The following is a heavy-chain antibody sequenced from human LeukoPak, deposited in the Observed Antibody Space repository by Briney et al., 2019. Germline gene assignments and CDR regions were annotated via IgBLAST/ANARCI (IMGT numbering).Heavy chain of an antibody. D-gene: IGHD6-19*01. CDR3: ARRHDSGRYFDY. CDR2: FCTSANT. V-gene: IGHV4-59*01. Sequence: RPSETLSLTCTVSGGSITNYCWNWMRQSPGKGLEWIGYFCTSANTYYNPSLKTRVTISVDTSKSQVSLKLTSATAADTAMYYCARRHDSGRYFDYWGRGTSVTVSS. J-gene: IGHJ4*02. CDR1: GGSITNYC.